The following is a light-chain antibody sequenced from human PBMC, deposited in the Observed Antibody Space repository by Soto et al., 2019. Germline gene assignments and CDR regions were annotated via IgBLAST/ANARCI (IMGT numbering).Light chain of an antibody. V-gene: IGKV1-39*01. CDR1: QGIRND. Sequence: IHVTQSPSSLSASDGDRVTITCRASQGIRNDLGWFQQKPGKAPKLLIYTASSLQSGVPSRFIGSGSGTNFTLTVSSLQPEDFATYYCQQSYSTPITFGQGTRLEIK. CDR3: QQSYSTPIT. CDR2: TAS. J-gene: IGKJ5*01.